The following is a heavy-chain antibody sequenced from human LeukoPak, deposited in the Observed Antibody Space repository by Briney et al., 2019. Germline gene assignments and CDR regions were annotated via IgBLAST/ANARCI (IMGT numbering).Heavy chain of an antibody. CDR1: GYTFTSHG. D-gene: IGHD3-22*01. V-gene: IGHV1-18*01. J-gene: IGHJ4*02. CDR2: ISAYNGNT. Sequence: ASVKVSCKASGYTFTSHGISWVRQAPGQGLEWMGWISAYNGNTNYAQKLQGRVTMTTDTSTSTAYMELRSLRSDDTAVYYCARDRSYYYDSSGYLDYWGQGTLVTVSS. CDR3: ARDRSYYYDSSGYLDY.